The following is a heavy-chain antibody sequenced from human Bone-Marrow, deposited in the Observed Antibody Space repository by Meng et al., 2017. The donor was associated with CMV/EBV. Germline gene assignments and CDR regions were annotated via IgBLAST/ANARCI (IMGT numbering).Heavy chain of an antibody. CDR3: ARNLPGYYDSSGYSKAFDY. J-gene: IGHJ4*02. D-gene: IGHD3-22*01. CDR2: INPNSGGT. V-gene: IGHV1-2*02. Sequence: ASVKVSCKASGYTFTGYYMHWVRQAPGQGLEWMGWINPNSGGTNYAQKFQGRVNMTRDTSLSTAYMQVSRLRSDDTAVYYCARNLPGYYDSSGYSKAFDYWGQGTLVTVSS. CDR1: GYTFTGYY.